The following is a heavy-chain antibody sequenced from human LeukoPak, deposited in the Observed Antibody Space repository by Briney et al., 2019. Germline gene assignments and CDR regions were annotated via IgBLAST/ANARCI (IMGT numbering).Heavy chain of an antibody. V-gene: IGHV1-69*04. D-gene: IGHD6-6*01. CDR3: TRASSAEQLVTA. J-gene: IGHJ5*02. CDR1: GGTFSSYA. CDR2: IIPIFGIA. Sequence: SVKVSCKASGGTFSSYAISCVRQAPGQGPEWMGRIIPIFGIANYAQKFQGRVTITADKSTSTAYMELSSLRSEDTAVYYCTRASSAEQLVTAWGQGTLVTVSS.